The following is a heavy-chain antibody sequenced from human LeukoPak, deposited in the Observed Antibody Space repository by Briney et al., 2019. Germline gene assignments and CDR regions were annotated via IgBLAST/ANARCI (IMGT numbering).Heavy chain of an antibody. CDR3: ARQYSSSWFDY. CDR1: GGSISSYY. Sequence: PSETLSCTCTVSGGSISSYYWSWIRQPPGGGLEWIGYIYYSGSTNYNPSLKSRVTMSVDTSKNQFSLKLSSVTAADTAVYYCARQYSSSWFDYWGQGTLVTVSS. V-gene: IGHV4-59*08. D-gene: IGHD6-13*01. CDR2: IYYSGST. J-gene: IGHJ4*02.